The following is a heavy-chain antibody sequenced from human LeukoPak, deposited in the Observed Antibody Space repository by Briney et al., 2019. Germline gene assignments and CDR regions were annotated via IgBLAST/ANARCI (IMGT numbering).Heavy chain of an antibody. V-gene: IGHV4-30-4*08. CDR1: GGSISSGDYY. CDR2: IYYSGST. J-gene: IGHJ5*02. CDR3: AVLGYCSSTSCSPPRFDP. D-gene: IGHD2-2*01. Sequence: SQTLSHTCTVSGGSISSGDYYWSWIRQPPGKGLEWIGYIYYSGSTYYNPSLKSRVTISVDTSKNQFSLKLSSVTAADTAVYYCAVLGYCSSTSCSPPRFDPWGQGTLVTVSS.